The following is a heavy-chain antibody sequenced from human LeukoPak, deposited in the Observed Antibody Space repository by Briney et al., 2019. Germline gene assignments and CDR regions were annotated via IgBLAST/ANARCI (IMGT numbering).Heavy chain of an antibody. J-gene: IGHJ4*02. D-gene: IGHD2-2*02. CDR1: GGSISSYY. CDR3: AKERYCSSTSCYRGRGYYFDY. V-gene: IGHV4-4*07. Sequence: SETLSLTCTVSGGSISSYYWSWIRQPAGKGLEWIGRIYTSGSTNYNPSLKSRVTMSVDTSKNQFSLKLSSVTAADTAVYYCAKERYCSSTSCYRGRGYYFDYWGQGTLVTVSS. CDR2: IYTSGST.